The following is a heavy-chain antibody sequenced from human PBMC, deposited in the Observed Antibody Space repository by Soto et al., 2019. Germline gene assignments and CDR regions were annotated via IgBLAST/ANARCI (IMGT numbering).Heavy chain of an antibody. CDR3: ARVFRDFDWDYAFDI. Sequence: QVQLVESGGGVVQPGTSLRLSCAASGFTFSSFGMHWVRQAPGKGLDWVAVIWSEVSNKYYADSVKGRFTISRDNSKNTLFLQMNSLRAEDTAVYYCARVFRDFDWDYAFDIWGQGTIVTVSS. V-gene: IGHV3-33*01. J-gene: IGHJ3*02. CDR2: IWSEVSNK. CDR1: GFTFSSFG. D-gene: IGHD3-9*01.